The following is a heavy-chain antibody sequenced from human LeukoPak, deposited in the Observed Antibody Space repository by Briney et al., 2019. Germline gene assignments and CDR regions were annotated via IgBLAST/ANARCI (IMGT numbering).Heavy chain of an antibody. J-gene: IGHJ5*02. V-gene: IGHV1-18*01. CDR1: GYTFTSYG. CDR3: AREIYRGGFDP. D-gene: IGHD3-3*01. CDR2: ISAYTGDV. Sequence: ASVKVSCKTSGYTFTSYGISWVRQAPGQGLEWMGWISAYTGDVNSAQKFRGRVTLTTDTSTSTAYMELKSLRSDDTAVYYCAREIYRGGFDPWGQGTLVTVSS.